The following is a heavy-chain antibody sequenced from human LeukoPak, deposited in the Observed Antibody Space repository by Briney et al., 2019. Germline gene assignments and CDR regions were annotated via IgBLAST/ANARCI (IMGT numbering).Heavy chain of an antibody. CDR3: ARDRGHNWNDVGYFDY. D-gene: IGHD1-20*01. CDR2: ISSSSSTI. V-gene: IGHV3-48*02. J-gene: IGHJ4*02. Sequence: PGGSLRLSCAASGFTFSSYSKNWVRQAPGKGLEWVSYISSSSSTIYYADSVKGRFTISRDNAKNSLYLQMNSLRDEDTAVYYCARDRGHNWNDVGYFDYWGQGTLVTVSS. CDR1: GFTFSSYS.